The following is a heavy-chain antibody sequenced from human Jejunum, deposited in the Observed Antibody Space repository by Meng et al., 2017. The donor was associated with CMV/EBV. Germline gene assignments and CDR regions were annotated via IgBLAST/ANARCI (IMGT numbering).Heavy chain of an antibody. Sequence: SGFTFSSYAMHWVRQAPGKGLEWVAVISYDGSNKYYADSVKGRFTISRDNSKNTLYLQMNSLRAEDTAVYYCARDETTVVTLGYWGQGTRVNVSS. D-gene: IGHD4-23*01. CDR2: ISYDGSNK. CDR1: GFTFSSYA. CDR3: ARDETTVVTLGY. V-gene: IGHV3-30-3*01. J-gene: IGHJ4*02.